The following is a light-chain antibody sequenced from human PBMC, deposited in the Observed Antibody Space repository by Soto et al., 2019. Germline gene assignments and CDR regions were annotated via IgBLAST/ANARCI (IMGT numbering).Light chain of an antibody. CDR3: QKYDSAPWT. CDR1: QGISNY. V-gene: IGKV1-27*01. J-gene: IGKJ1*01. Sequence: DIQMTQSPSSLSASVRDRVTSACRASQGISNYLAWYQQKPGKVPKLLIYAASTLQSGVPSRFSGSGSGTDFTLTISSLQPEDVATYYCQKYDSAPWTFGQGTKVEIK. CDR2: AAS.